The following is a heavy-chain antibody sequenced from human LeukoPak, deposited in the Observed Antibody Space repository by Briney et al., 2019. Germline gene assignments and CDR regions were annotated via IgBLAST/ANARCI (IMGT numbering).Heavy chain of an antibody. V-gene: IGHV1-2*07. CDR2: IRPNTGAT. Sequence: ASVKVSCKASGYTFTGHYMHWVRQAPGQGLEWMGWIRPNTGATNYEHKFQGRVTMTRDTSSSTAYMELTGLTSDDTAVYYCARDSITTGYYYYMDVWAKGPRSPSP. J-gene: IGHJ6*03. CDR1: GYTFTGHY. D-gene: IGHD4-11*01. CDR3: ARDSITTGYYYYMDV.